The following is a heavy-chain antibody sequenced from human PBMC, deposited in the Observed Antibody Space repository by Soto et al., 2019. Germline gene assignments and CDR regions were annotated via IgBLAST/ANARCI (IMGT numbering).Heavy chain of an antibody. Sequence: QLQLQESGSGLVKPSQTLSLTCAVSGGSISSGGYSWSWIRQPPGKGLEWIGYIYHSGSTYYNPSPXSXXTISVDRSNTQFSLKLSSVTAADTAVYYCARVPGPWGQGTLVTVSS. CDR1: GGSISSGGYS. CDR3: ARVPGP. V-gene: IGHV4-30-2*01. J-gene: IGHJ5*02. CDR2: IYHSGST. D-gene: IGHD3-10*01.